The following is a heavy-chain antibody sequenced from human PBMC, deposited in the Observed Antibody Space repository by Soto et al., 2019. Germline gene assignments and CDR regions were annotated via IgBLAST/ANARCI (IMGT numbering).Heavy chain of an antibody. Sequence: SVKVSCKASGGTVSYYTISWVRQAPGQGLEWMGRIIPILGIANYAQKFQGRVTITADKSTSTVYMELSSLRSEDTAVYYCASNYGGNSYWGQGTLVTVSS. CDR1: GGTVSYYT. D-gene: IGHD4-17*01. V-gene: IGHV1-69*02. CDR2: IIPILGIA. CDR3: ASNYGGNSY. J-gene: IGHJ4*02.